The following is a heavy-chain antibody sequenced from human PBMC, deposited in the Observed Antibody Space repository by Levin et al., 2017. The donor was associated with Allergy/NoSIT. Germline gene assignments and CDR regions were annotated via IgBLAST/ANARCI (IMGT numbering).Heavy chain of an antibody. V-gene: IGHV3-23*01. Sequence: PGGSLRLSCAASGFTFSSYAMSWVRQAPGKGLEWVSAISGSGGSTYYADSVKGRFTISRDNSKNTLYLQMNSLRAEDTAVYYCAKEIYRSIAAAGDPEKSFQHWGQGTLVTVSS. CDR2: ISGSGGST. D-gene: IGHD6-13*01. J-gene: IGHJ1*01. CDR3: AKEIYRSIAAAGDPEKSFQH. CDR1: GFTFSSYA.